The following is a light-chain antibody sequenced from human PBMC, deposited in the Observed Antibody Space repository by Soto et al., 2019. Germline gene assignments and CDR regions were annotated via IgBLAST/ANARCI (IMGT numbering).Light chain of an antibody. CDR1: QGISSA. CDR2: DAS. CDR3: QQFTGYT. J-gene: IGKJ2*01. V-gene: IGKV1-13*02. Sequence: AIQLTQSPSSLSASVGDRVTITCRASQGISSALAWYQQKPGKAPKLLIYDASSLESGVPSRFSGSGSGTDFTLTISSLQPEDFATYYCQQFTGYTFGQGTKLEIK.